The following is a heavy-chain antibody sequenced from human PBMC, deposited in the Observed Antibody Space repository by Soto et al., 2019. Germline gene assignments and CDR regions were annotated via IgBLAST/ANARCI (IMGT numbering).Heavy chain of an antibody. D-gene: IGHD6-25*01. Sequence: QEKLQPWGAGLLKLSETLSLTCAVYGGFVSSGSYYWSWIRQPPEKGLEWIGEMSHSGGSHFNPSLKSRVIISVDTSNNQFSLKMSSVTTADTALYYCARVERGTAAAVVDAFDIWGPGTMVTVSS. V-gene: IGHV4-34*01. CDR3: ARVERGTAAAVVDAFDI. CDR1: GGFVSSGSYY. CDR2: MSHSGGS. J-gene: IGHJ3*02.